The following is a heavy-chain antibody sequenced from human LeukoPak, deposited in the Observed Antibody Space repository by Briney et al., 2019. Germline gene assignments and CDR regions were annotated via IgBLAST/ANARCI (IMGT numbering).Heavy chain of an antibody. D-gene: IGHD4-17*01. J-gene: IGHJ4*02. CDR2: IYYSGIT. V-gene: IGHV4-59*08. CDR3: ARGSTSVTTSPHY. CDR1: GGSISSYY. Sequence: SETLSLTCTVSGGSISSYYWSWIRQPPGKGLEWIGYIYYSGITNYNPSLKSRVTVSVDTSKNQFSLKLSSVTAADTAVYYCARGSTSVTTSPHYWGQGTLVTVSS.